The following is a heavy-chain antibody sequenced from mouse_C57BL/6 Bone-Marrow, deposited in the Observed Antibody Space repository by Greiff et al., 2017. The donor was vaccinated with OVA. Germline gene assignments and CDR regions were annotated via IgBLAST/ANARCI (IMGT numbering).Heavy chain of an antibody. D-gene: IGHD2-10*01. V-gene: IGHV2-2*01. Sequence: VQLQQSGPGLVQPSQSLSITCTVSGFSLTRYGVHWVRQSPGKGLAWLGVIWSGGSTDYNAAFISRLSISKDNSKSQVFFKMNGLQADDTAIYYCASSYFKGFAYWGQGTLVTVSA. J-gene: IGHJ3*01. CDR3: ASSYFKGFAY. CDR2: IWSGGST. CDR1: GFSLTRYG.